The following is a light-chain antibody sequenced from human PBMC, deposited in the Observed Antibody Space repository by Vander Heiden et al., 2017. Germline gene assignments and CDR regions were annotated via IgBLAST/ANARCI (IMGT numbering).Light chain of an antibody. CDR2: DAS. CDR3: QQSFTSPRT. V-gene: IGKV1-39*01. Sequence: DIQMTQSPSPLSASVGDTISITCRTSENVFQYLHWYHQRPGRPPKLLIYDASTLQSGVPTRFSGGGSGTEYTLTVTGLQPEDFATYYCQQSFTSPRTFGPGTKVDV. J-gene: IGKJ3*01. CDR1: ENVFQY.